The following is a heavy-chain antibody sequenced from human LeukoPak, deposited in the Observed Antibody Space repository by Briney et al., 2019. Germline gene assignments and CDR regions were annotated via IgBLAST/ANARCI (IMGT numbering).Heavy chain of an antibody. CDR3: ARGQSRDIVVVPAPGYYYYGMDV. V-gene: IGHV4-39*07. CDR2: IYYSGST. J-gene: IGHJ6*02. D-gene: IGHD2-2*01. Sequence: SETLSLTCTVSGGSISSSSYYWGWIRQPPGKGLEWIGSIYYSGSTYYNPSLKSRVTISVDTSKNQFSLKLSSVTAADTAVYYCARGQSRDIVVVPAPGYYYYGMDVWGQGTTVTVSS. CDR1: GGSISSSSYY.